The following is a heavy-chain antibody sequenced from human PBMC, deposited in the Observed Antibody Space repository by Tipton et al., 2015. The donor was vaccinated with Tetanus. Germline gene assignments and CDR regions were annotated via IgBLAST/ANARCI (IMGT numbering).Heavy chain of an antibody. V-gene: IGHV4-30-2*01. D-gene: IGHD3-3*01. CDR1: GASISSAA. CDR2: IFHSGSP. CDR3: ARERSGFNVGLLDV. Sequence: TLSLTCDVSGASISSAAWTWIRQPSGKGLEWIGHIFHSGSPNYNPSLKSRVSMSVDKSRNEVSLKLQSVTAADTAVYFCARERSGFNVGLLDVWGPGILVIVS. J-gene: IGHJ4*02.